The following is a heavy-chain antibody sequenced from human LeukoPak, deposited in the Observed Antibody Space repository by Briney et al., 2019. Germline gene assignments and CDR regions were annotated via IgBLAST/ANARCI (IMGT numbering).Heavy chain of an antibody. CDR2: IYSGGRT. Sequence: GGSLRLSCAASGFTASSNYMSWVRQAPGKGLEWVSVIYSGGRTYYADSVRGRSTISRDNTKNTLYLQMNSLRAEDTAVYHCARGGEKFDPWGQGTLVTVSS. D-gene: IGHD3-10*01. CDR3: ARGGEKFDP. J-gene: IGHJ5*02. CDR1: GFTASSNY. V-gene: IGHV3-66*01.